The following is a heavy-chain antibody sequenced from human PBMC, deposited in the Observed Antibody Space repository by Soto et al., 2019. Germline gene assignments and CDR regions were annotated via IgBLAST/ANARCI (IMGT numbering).Heavy chain of an antibody. J-gene: IGHJ6*02. V-gene: IGHV1-18*01. D-gene: IGHD2-21*01. CDR1: GYTFTSYG. CDR3: ARDSRSDSYYFGMDV. CDR2: ISAYNGNT. Sequence: ASVKVSCKASGYTFTSYGISWARQAPGQGPEWMGWISAYNGNTNYAQKFQGRVTMTTDTSTSTAHMELGSLRSDDTAVYYCARDSRSDSYYFGMDVWRQGTTVTVSS.